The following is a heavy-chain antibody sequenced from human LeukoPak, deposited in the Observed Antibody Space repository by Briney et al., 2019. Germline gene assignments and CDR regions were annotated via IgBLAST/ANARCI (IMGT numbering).Heavy chain of an antibody. CDR3: ARATASRFDY. J-gene: IGHJ4*02. Sequence: GGSLRLSRAASGFTVSSNYMTWVRQAPGKGLEWVSVIYSGGSTYYADSVKGRFTISRDNSKNTLYLQMNSLRAEDTAVYYCARATASRFDYWGQGTLVTVSS. CDR1: GFTVSSNY. CDR2: IYSGGST. D-gene: IGHD4-17*01. V-gene: IGHV3-53*01.